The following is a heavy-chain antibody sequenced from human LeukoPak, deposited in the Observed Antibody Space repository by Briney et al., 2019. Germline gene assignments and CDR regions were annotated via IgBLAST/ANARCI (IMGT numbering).Heavy chain of an antibody. V-gene: IGHV3-30*02. J-gene: IGHJ4*02. D-gene: IGHD3-22*01. CDR2: IRYDGSNK. CDR3: AKDHYDSSGYYPLHYFDY. CDR1: GFTFSSYG. Sequence: GGSLRLSCAASGFTFSSYGMHWVHQAPGKGLEWVAFIRYDGSNKYYADSVKGRFTISRDNSKNTLYLQMNSLRAEDTAVYYCAKDHYDSSGYYPLHYFDYWGQGGLVTAAS.